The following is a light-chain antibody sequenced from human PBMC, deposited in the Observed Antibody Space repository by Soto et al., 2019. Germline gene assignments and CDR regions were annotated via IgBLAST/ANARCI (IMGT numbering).Light chain of an antibody. J-gene: IGLJ2*01. V-gene: IGLV2-14*01. CDR3: SSYTTTNTVV. CDR2: EVA. Sequence: QSVLTQPASVSGSPGQSITISCTGTSSDVGSYNYVSWYQHHPGKAPKVIIYEVANRPSEISNRFSGSKSGNTAYLTISGLQAEDEADYYCSSYTTTNTVVFAEGTKVTVL. CDR1: SSDVGSYNY.